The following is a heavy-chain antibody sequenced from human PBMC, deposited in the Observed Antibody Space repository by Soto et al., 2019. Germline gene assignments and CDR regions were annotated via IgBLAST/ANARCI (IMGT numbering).Heavy chain of an antibody. CDR3: AGGEDYRDYFDAFDF. D-gene: IGHD4-17*01. J-gene: IGHJ3*01. CDR2: ISASNGYT. CDR1: GYTFTTYG. V-gene: IGHV1-18*01. Sequence: ASVKVSCKASGYTFTTYGISWVRQAPGQGLEWMAWISASNGYTKYAQKFQGRVTLTTDTSTSTAYMELRSLTSDDTAVYYCAGGEDYRDYFDAFDFWGQGTMVTVSS.